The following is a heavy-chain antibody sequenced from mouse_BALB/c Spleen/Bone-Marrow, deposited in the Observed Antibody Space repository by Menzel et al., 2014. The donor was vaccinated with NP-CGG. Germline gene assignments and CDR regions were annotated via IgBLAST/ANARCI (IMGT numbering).Heavy chain of an antibody. CDR3: AGYDEAWFAY. D-gene: IGHD2-14*01. CDR2: ISYDGSN. V-gene: IGHV3-6*02. Sequence: QSGPGLVKPPQSLSLTCSVTGYSITSGYYWNWIRQFPGNKLEWMGYISYDGSNNYNPSLKNRISITRDTSKNQFFLKLNSVTTEDTATYYCAGYDEAWFAYWGQGTLVTVSA. CDR1: GYSITSGYY. J-gene: IGHJ3*01.